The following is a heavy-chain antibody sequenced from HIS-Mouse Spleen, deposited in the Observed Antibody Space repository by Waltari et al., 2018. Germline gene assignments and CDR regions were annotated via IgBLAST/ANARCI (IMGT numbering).Heavy chain of an antibody. CDR2: IWYDGSNK. V-gene: IGHV3-33*06. J-gene: IGHJ3*02. D-gene: IGHD6-13*01. CDR1: VFTFGSCG. Sequence: QVQLVESGGGVVQPGRSLSLSCAASVFTFGSCGMHWVRQGPGKGLEWVAVIWYDGSNKYYADSVKGRFTISRDNSKNTLYLQMNSLRAEDTAVYYCAKEQLVPRSRGAFDIWGQGTMVTVSS. CDR3: AKEQLVPRSRGAFDI.